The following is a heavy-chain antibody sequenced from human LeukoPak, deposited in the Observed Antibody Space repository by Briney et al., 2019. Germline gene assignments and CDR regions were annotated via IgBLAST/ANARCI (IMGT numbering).Heavy chain of an antibody. V-gene: IGHV3-30*03. CDR2: ISYDGSNK. CDR1: GFTFSSYG. CDR3: ATGGQYSSGWYQYY. J-gene: IGHJ4*02. Sequence: PGGSLRLSCAASGFTFSSYGMHWVRQAPGKGLEWVAVISYDGSNKYYADSVKGRFTISRDNSKNTLYLQMNSLRAEDTAVYYCATGGQYSSGWYQYYWGQGTLVTVSS. D-gene: IGHD6-19*01.